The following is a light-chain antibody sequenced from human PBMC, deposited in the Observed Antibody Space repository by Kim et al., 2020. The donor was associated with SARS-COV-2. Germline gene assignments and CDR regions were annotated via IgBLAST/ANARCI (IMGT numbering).Light chain of an antibody. J-gene: IGLJ3*02. V-gene: IGLV4-69*02. CDR2: LNSDGSH. CDR3: QTWGTGSWV. Sequence: QPVLTQSPSASASLGASVKLTCTLSSRHSSYAIAWHQQQPEKGPRYLMKLNSDGSHSKGDGIPDRFSGSSSGAERYLTISSLQSEDEADYYCQTWGTGSWVFGGGTKLTVL. CDR1: SRHSSYA.